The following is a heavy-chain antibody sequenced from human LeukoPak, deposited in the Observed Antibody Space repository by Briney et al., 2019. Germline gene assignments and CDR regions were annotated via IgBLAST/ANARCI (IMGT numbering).Heavy chain of an antibody. CDR3: ARERKAGEVDY. Sequence: ASEEVSRNASGYTFTSYGISWVRQAPGQGLQWMGWISAYNGNTNYAQKLQGRVTMTTDTSTSTAYMELRSLRSDDTAVYYCARERKAGEVDYWGQGTLVTVSS. CDR1: GYTFTSYG. J-gene: IGHJ4*02. V-gene: IGHV1-18*01. D-gene: IGHD3-10*01. CDR2: ISAYNGNT.